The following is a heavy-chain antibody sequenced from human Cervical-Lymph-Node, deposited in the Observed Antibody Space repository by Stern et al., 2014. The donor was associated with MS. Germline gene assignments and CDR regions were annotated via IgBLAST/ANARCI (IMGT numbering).Heavy chain of an antibody. J-gene: IGHJ6*02. V-gene: IGHV1-46*01. CDR1: GYSFTNYY. CDR3: AREVAGHRLGMMDV. CDR2: INPSGGST. D-gene: IGHD6-19*01. Sequence: QVQLVQSGAEVKKPGASVKVSCKASGYSFTNYYMHWVRQAPGQGLEWMGIINPSGGSTSLAQKFQGRVTMTRDTSTSTVYMEVSSLRSEDTALYYCAREVAGHRLGMMDVWGQGTTVTVSS.